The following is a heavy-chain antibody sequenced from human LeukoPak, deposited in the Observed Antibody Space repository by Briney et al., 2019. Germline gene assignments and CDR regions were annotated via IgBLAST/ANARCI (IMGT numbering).Heavy chain of an antibody. Sequence: SETLSLTCTVSGYSISSGYYWGWIRQPPGKGLEWSGSIYHSGSTYYNPSLKSRVTISVDTSKNQFSLKLSSVTAADTAVYYCARVSWDISGETFDYWGPGTLVTVSS. CDR3: ARVSWDISGETFDY. CDR1: GYSISSGYY. D-gene: IGHD6-19*01. CDR2: IYHSGST. J-gene: IGHJ4*02. V-gene: IGHV4-38-2*02.